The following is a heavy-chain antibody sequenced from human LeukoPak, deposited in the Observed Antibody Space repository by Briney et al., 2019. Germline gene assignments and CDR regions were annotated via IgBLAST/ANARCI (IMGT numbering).Heavy chain of an antibody. CDR1: GFTFSSYW. CDR2: INSDGSST. D-gene: IGHD3-10*01. CDR3: ARDLTMVRGVIDY. J-gene: IGHJ4*02. V-gene: IGHV3-74*01. Sequence: GGSLGLSCAASGFTFSSYWMHWVRQAPGKGLVWVSRINSDGSSTSYADSVKGRFTISRDNAKDTLYLQMNSLRAEDTAVYYCARDLTMVRGVIDYWGQGTLVTVSS.